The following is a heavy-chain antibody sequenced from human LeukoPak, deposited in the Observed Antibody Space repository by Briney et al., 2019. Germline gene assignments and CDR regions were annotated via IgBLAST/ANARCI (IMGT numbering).Heavy chain of an antibody. CDR1: GSYISSSSYS. D-gene: IGHD2-2*03. CDR3: ARLDPRGPNDY. J-gene: IGHJ4*02. Sequence: SETLSLTCTVSGSYISSSSYSWGWIRQPPGKGLEWIGNIYYTGTTYSNPSLKSRVTISVDTSKNQFSLKLSSVTAADTAVYYCARLDPRGPNDYWGQGTLVTVSS. CDR2: IYYTGTT. V-gene: IGHV4-39*01.